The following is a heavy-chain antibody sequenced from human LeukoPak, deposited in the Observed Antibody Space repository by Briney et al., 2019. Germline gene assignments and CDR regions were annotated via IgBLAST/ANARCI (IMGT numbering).Heavy chain of an antibody. CDR2: ISGSGGST. Sequence: GGSLRLSCAASGFTFSSFPMSWVRQAPGKGLEWVSAISGSGGSTYYADSVKGRFTISRDNSKNTLYLQMNSLRAEDTAVYYCVSPGPTLANPVNGGTTNWGQGTLVTVSS. J-gene: IGHJ4*02. D-gene: IGHD3-10*01. V-gene: IGHV3-23*01. CDR3: VSPGPTLANPVNGGTTN. CDR1: GFTFSSFP.